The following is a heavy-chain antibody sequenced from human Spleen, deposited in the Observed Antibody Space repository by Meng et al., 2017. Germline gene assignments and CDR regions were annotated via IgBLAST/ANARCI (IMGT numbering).Heavy chain of an antibody. CDR1: GGSFSGYY. V-gene: IGHV4-34*01. CDR3: AGRGDYYGAGSFYLLEY. D-gene: IGHD3-10*01. J-gene: IGHJ4*02. CDR2: INHSGST. Sequence: SETLSLTCAVYGGSFSGYYWSWIRQPPGKGLEWIGEINHSGSTNYNPSLKSRVTISVDTSKSQFSLKLSSVTAADTAVYYCAGRGDYYGAGSFYLLEYWGQGRLVTVSS.